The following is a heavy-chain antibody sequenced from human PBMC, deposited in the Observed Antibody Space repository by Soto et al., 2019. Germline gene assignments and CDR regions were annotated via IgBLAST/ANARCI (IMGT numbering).Heavy chain of an antibody. CDR3: ARYGGGSFYFDY. V-gene: IGHV4-59*01. J-gene: IGHJ4*02. Sequence: PSETLSLTCTVSGGSMSSYYCSWIRQPPGKGLEWIGYIYYSGSTNYNPSLKSRVTISVDTSKNQFSLKLSSVTAADTAVYYCARYGGGSFYFDYWAQGTLVPVS. CDR2: IYYSGST. CDR1: GGSMSSYY. D-gene: IGHD1-26*01.